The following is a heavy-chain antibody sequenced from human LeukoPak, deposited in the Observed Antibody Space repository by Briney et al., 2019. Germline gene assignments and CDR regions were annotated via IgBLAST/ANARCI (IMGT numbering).Heavy chain of an antibody. Sequence: GSLRLSCTASGFTFSYAWMSWVRQAPGKGLEWVGRIKSKADGGRPDYAAPVTGRFTISRDDSKNTLYLQMNSLKTEDTAVYYCTTDYDFWRGYPPYYFDSWGQGTLVTVSS. CDR2: IKSKADGGRP. CDR1: GFTFSYAW. D-gene: IGHD3-3*01. CDR3: TTDYDFWRGYPPYYFDS. V-gene: IGHV3-15*01. J-gene: IGHJ4*02.